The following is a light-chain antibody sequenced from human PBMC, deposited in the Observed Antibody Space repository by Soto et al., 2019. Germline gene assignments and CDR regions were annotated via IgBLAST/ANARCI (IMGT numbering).Light chain of an antibody. CDR1: KTINNY. V-gene: IGKV1-39*01. Sequence: DIQMTQSPSSLSASVGDRVTITCRASKTINNYLNWYRQKPGKAPQVLIYAASNLETGVPSRFSGSGSGTDFTLTISSLQPEDSATYYCQHSDSPPHTFGQGTRLEI. CDR3: QHSDSPPHT. CDR2: AAS. J-gene: IGKJ5*01.